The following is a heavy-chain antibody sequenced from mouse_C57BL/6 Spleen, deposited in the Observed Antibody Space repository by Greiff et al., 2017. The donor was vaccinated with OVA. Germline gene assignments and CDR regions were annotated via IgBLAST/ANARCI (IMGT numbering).Heavy chain of an antibody. D-gene: IGHD4-1*01. CDR3: ARSAGNWFAY. Sequence: EVQLQQSGPELVKPGASVKISCKASGYTFTDYYMNWVKQSHGKSLEWIGDINPNNGGTSYNQKFKGKATLTVDKSSSTAYMELRSLTSEDSAVYYCARSAGNWFAYWGQGTLVTVSA. J-gene: IGHJ3*01. CDR1: GYTFTDYY. V-gene: IGHV1-26*01. CDR2: INPNNGGT.